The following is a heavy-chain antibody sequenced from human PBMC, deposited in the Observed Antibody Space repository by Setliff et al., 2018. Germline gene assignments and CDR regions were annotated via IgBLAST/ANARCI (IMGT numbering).Heavy chain of an antibody. CDR2: IMQDEK. CDR1: GFTFSSFW. Sequence: PGGSLRLSCAASGFTFSSFWMTWVRQAPGKGLEWVANIMQDEKYYVDSVKGRFTVSRDNAKNALSLQLNSLRADDTAVYYCARAQGYCNGVRCYGYYYYFYMDVWGRGTTVTVSS. J-gene: IGHJ6*03. D-gene: IGHD2-15*01. CDR3: ARAQGYCNGVRCYGYYYYFYMDV. V-gene: IGHV3-7*03.